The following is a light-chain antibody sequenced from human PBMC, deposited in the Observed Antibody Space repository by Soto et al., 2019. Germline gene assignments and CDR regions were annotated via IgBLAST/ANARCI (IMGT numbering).Light chain of an antibody. V-gene: IGLV2-14*01. J-gene: IGLJ1*01. Sequence: QSVLTQPAPVSGSPGQSITISCTGTSSDVGGYIYVSWYQQHPGKAPKLMIYDVTSRPSGVSYRFSGSKSGNTASLTISGLQAEDDSDYYCSSYTTSSSYVFGTGPKVTVL. CDR3: SSYTTSSSYV. CDR1: SSDVGGYIY. CDR2: DVT.